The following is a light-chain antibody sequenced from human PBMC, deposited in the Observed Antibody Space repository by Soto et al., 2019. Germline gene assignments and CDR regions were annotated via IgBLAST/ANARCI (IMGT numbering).Light chain of an antibody. V-gene: IGKV3-15*01. J-gene: IGKJ1*01. Sequence: EILMTQSPATLSVSPGERATLSCRASQSVSNNQAWYQQKPGQAPRLLIYAVSSRPASIPARFSGSGSGTEFTLTINSLQSEDFAVYYCQQYNNWPPTWTFGQGTKVEI. CDR1: QSVSNN. CDR2: AVS. CDR3: QQYNNWPPTWT.